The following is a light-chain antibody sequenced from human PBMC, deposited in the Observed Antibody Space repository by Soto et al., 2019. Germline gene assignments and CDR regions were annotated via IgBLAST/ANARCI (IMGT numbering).Light chain of an antibody. CDR2: GAS. CDR1: QSVSSSY. CDR3: QQYGTSPPLYT. Sequence: EVVLTQSLGTLSLSPGERATLSCRASQSVSSSYLAWYQQKPGQAPRLLIYGASTRATGISGRFSGSGSGTDFTLTISSLEPADFAVYYCQQYGTSPPLYTFGQGTKLEI. J-gene: IGKJ2*01. V-gene: IGKV3-20*01.